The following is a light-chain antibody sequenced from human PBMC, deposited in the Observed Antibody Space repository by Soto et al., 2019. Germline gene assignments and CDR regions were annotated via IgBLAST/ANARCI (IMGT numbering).Light chain of an antibody. Sequence: DIQLTQSPSFLSASVGDRVTITCRASQGISSSLAWYQQKPGEAPKLLIYAASTLQSGAPSRFSGSGYGTEFTLTISRLQPDDFASYYCQKLHNFPFTFGQGTRLEIK. CDR2: AAS. CDR3: QKLHNFPFT. V-gene: IGKV1-9*01. CDR1: QGISSS. J-gene: IGKJ5*01.